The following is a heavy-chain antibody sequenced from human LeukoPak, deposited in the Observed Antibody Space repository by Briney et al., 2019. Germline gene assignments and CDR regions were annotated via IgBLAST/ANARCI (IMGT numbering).Heavy chain of an antibody. J-gene: IGHJ4*02. CDR1: GGSFSGYY. V-gene: IGHV4-34*01. CDR3: ARGGVAGLDY. D-gene: IGHD6-19*01. Sequence: KASETLSLTYAVYGGSFSGYYWSWIRQPPGKGLEWIGEINHSGSTNYNPSLKSRVTISVDTSKNQFSLKLSSVTAADTAVYYCARGGVAGLDYWGQGTLVTVSS. CDR2: INHSGST.